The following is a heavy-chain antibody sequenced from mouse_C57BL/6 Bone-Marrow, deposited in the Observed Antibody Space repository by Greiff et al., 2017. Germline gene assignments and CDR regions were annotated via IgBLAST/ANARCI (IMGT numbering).Heavy chain of an antibody. CDR1: GYTFTSYW. V-gene: IGHV1-53*01. CDR3: ARWVYYGSAMDY. CDR2: INPNNGGT. J-gene: IGHJ4*01. Sequence: QVQLQQPGTELVKPGASVKLSCKASGYTFTSYWMHWVKQRPGQGLEWIGNINPNNGGTIYNQKFKGKATLTVDKSSSTAYMELRSLTSEDTAVYYCARWVYYGSAMDYWGQGTSVTVSS. D-gene: IGHD1-1*01.